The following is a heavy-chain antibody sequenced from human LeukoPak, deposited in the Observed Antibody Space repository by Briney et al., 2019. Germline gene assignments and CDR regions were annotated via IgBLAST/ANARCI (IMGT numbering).Heavy chain of an antibody. J-gene: IGHJ4*02. Sequence: GGSLRLSCVASGFIFRNYGMHWVRQAPGKGLERVAVIWYDGSNKYYADSVKGRFTISRDNSKNTLYLQMNSLRAEDTAVYYCARGASYCSGGSCSVDYWGQGTLVTVSS. CDR1: GFIFRNYG. V-gene: IGHV3-33*01. CDR2: IWYDGSNK. D-gene: IGHD2-15*01. CDR3: ARGASYCSGGSCSVDY.